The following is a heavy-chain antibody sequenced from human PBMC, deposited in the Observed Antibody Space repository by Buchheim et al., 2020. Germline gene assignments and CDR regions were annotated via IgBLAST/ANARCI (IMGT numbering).Heavy chain of an antibody. V-gene: IGHV3-33*01. D-gene: IGHD3-22*01. CDR1: GFTFSSYG. CDR3: ARGAGGIVVMDYYYGMDV. Sequence: QVQLVESGGGVVQPGRSLRLSCAASGFTFSSYGMHWVRQAPGKGLEWVAVIWYDGSNKYYADSVKGRFTIFRDNSKNTLYLQMNSLRAEDTAVYYCARGAGGIVVMDYYYGMDVWGQGTT. J-gene: IGHJ6*02. CDR2: IWYDGSNK.